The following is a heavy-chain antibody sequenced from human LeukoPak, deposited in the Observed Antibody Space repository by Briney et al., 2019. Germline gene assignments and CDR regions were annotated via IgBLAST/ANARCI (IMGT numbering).Heavy chain of an antibody. CDR2: ISGNGGST. D-gene: IGHD4-17*01. Sequence: GGSLRLSCATSQFNFNKFGMTWVRQAPGKGLEWVSSISGNGGSTQYADSVQGRFAISRDNSKNTLYLQMNSLRAEDTAVYYCAKDRNGEDIGTFDIWGQGRMVTVSS. CDR1: QFNFNKFG. CDR3: AKDRNGEDIGTFDI. J-gene: IGHJ3*02. V-gene: IGHV3-23*01.